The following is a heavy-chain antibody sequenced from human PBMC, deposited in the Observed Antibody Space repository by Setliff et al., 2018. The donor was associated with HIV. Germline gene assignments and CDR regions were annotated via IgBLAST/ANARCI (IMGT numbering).Heavy chain of an antibody. CDR1: GGSISSGGFY. Sequence: SETLSLTCTVTGGSISSGGFYWTWIRQHPGKGLEWIGYIYNTGTNYKSSLKSRVTISIDTSKNQFSLTVTSVTAADTAVYYCAREIPYSYGGSGHPLWGQGTLVTVSS. CDR3: AREIPYSYGGSGHPL. D-gene: IGHD3-22*01. CDR2: IYNTGT. J-gene: IGHJ4*02. V-gene: IGHV4-31*03.